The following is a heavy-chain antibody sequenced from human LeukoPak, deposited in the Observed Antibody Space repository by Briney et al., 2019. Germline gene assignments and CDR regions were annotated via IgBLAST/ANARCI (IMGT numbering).Heavy chain of an antibody. V-gene: IGHV3-7*04. Sequence: HPGGSLRLSCVASGFTFGSYWMTWVRQAPGKGLGWVANIKQDGSEKYYVDSVKGRFTISRDNAKNSLYLQMNSLRAGDTAVYYCARGIPHNLDTTPSVGYWGQGTLVTVSS. J-gene: IGHJ4*02. CDR1: GFTFGSYW. D-gene: IGHD2-21*01. CDR3: ARGIPHNLDTTPSVGY. CDR2: IKQDGSEK.